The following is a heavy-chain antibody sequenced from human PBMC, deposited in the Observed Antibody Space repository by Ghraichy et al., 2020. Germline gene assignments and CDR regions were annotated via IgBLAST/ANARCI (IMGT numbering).Heavy chain of an antibody. Sequence: SETLSLTCTVSGGSISSYYWSWIRQPPGKGLEWIGYIYYSGSTNYNPSLKSRVTISVDTSKNQFSLKLSSVTAADTAVYYCARHRLGRGWYYYGMDVWGQGTTVTVSS. V-gene: IGHV4-59*08. CDR3: ARHRLGRGWYYYGMDV. D-gene: IGHD3-16*01. CDR2: IYYSGST. J-gene: IGHJ6*02. CDR1: GGSISSYY.